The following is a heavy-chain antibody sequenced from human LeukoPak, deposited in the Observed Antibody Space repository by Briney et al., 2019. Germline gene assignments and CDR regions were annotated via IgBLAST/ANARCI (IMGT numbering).Heavy chain of an antibody. J-gene: IGHJ4*02. CDR1: GGSISSSSYY. CDR2: IYYSGST. Sequence: SETLSLTCTVSGGSISSSSYYWGWIRQPPGKGLEWIGSIYYSGSTYYNPSLKSRVTISVDTSKNQFSLKLSSVTAADTAVYYCGGLQVAAGTIDYWGQGTLVTVSS. CDR3: GGLQVAAGTIDY. V-gene: IGHV4-39*07. D-gene: IGHD6-13*01.